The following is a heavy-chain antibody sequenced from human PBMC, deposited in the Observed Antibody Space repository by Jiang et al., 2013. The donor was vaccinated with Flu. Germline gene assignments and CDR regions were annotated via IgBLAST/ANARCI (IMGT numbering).Heavy chain of an antibody. D-gene: IGHD3-3*01. CDR3: TRETAIFGVVIWYYFDY. CDR2: IRSKAYGGTT. V-gene: IGHV3-49*04. J-gene: IGHJ4*01. Sequence: EVQLLESGGGLVQPGRSLRLSCTASGFTFGDYAMSWVRQAPGKGLEWVGFIRSKAYGGTTEYAASVKGRFTISRDDSKSIAYLQMNSLKTEDTAVYYCTRETAIFGVVIWYYFDY. CDR1: GFTFGDYA.